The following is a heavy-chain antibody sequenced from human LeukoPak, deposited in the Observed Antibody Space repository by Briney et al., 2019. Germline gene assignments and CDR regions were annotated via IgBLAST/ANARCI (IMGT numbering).Heavy chain of an antibody. CDR2: IYPRGGST. J-gene: IGHJ4*02. CDR3: ARDKREGDGYADY. Sequence: ASVKVSCKASGYTFTSNYIHWVRQAPGQGLEWMGMIYPRGGSTSYAQKFQGRVTMTRDTSTSTVYMELSSLRSEDTAVYYCARDKREGDGYADYWGQGTLVTVSS. CDR1: GYTFTSNY. D-gene: IGHD5-24*01. V-gene: IGHV1-46*01.